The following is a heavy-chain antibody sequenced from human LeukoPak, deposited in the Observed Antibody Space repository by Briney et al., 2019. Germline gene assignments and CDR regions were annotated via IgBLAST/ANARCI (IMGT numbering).Heavy chain of an antibody. CDR3: ARGDYGGNSLVDY. D-gene: IGHD4-23*01. CDR1: GFTFRTYW. CDR2: INPDGSST. V-gene: IGHV3-74*01. J-gene: IGHJ4*02. Sequence: GGSLRLSCVASGFTFRTYWMHWVRQVPGKGPVWLSRINPDGSSTTYADSVKGRFTISRDNAKNSLYLQMNSLRAEDTAVYYCARGDYGGNSLVDYWGQGTLVTVSS.